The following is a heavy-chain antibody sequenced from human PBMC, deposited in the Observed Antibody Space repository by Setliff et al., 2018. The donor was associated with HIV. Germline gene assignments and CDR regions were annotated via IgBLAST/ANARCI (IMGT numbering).Heavy chain of an antibody. CDR2: ISAYSGNT. CDR1: GYIFISYG. D-gene: IGHD3-3*01. CDR3: ARAPRIFPEFNNPHPHFDH. V-gene: IGHV1-18*01. Sequence: ASVKVSCKASGYIFISYGFCWVRQAPGQGLEWMGWISAYSGNTNYAQQLQGRITMTTDTSTSTAYMELRGLISDDTAVYFCARAPRIFPEFNNPHPHFDHWGQGTLVTVSS. J-gene: IGHJ4*02.